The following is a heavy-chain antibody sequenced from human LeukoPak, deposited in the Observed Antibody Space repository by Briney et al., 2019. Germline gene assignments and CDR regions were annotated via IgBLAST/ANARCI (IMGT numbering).Heavy chain of an antibody. CDR1: GFSFSNAW. CDR2: ILSKTSGGTT. Sequence: GGSLRLSCAASGFSFSNAWMNWVRQAPGKGLEWVGRILSKTSGGTTDYATPVKGRFTVSRDDSKNMLYLHMNSLQIEDTAVYYCADYYASGSYPPWGQGTLVTVSS. D-gene: IGHD3-10*01. J-gene: IGHJ5*02. V-gene: IGHV3-15*07. CDR3: ADYYASGSYPP.